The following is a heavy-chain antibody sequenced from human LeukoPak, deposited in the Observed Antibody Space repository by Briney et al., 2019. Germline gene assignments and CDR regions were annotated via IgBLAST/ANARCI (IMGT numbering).Heavy chain of an antibody. CDR3: AGAGDYDFWSGSDGGDNWFDP. V-gene: IGHV1-69*06. D-gene: IGHD3-3*01. CDR1: GGTFSSYA. Sequence: SVKVSCKASGGTFSSYAISWVRQAPGQGLEWMGGIIPIFGTANYAQTFQGRVTITADKSTSTAYMELSSLRSEDTAVYYCAGAGDYDFWSGSDGGDNWFDPWGQGTLVTVSS. J-gene: IGHJ5*02. CDR2: IIPIFGTA.